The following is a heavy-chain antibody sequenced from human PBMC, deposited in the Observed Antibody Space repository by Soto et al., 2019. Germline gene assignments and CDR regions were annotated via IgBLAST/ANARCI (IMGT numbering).Heavy chain of an antibody. CDR3: TTDSQSPIIVVVPAARTGGFDP. J-gene: IGHJ5*02. V-gene: IGHV4-34*01. Sequence: PSETLSLTCAVYGGSFSGYYWSWIRQPPGKGLEWIGEINHSGSTNYNPSLKSRVTISVDTSKNQFSLKLSSVTAEDTAVYYCTTDSQSPIIVVVPAARTGGFDPWGQGTLVTVSS. CDR1: GGSFSGYY. CDR2: INHSGST. D-gene: IGHD2-2*01.